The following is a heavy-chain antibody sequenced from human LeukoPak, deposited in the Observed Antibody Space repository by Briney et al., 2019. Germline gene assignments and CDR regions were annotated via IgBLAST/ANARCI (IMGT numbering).Heavy chain of an antibody. Sequence: GGSLRLSCAASGFTFSSYAMSWVRQAPEKGLEWVSLISGSGDKTYYADSVKGRFTISRDNSKNTLYLQVNSLRADDTAVYYCAKDDPNDYKPWIYWGQGTLVIVSS. CDR1: GFTFSSYA. V-gene: IGHV3-23*01. CDR2: ISGSGDKT. CDR3: AKDDPNDYKPWIY. J-gene: IGHJ4*02. D-gene: IGHD4-11*01.